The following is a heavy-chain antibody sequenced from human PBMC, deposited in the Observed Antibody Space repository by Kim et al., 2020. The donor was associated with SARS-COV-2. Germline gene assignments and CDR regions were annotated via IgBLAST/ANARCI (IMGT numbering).Heavy chain of an antibody. CDR3: ARERYFDWLLYPFYYYYGMDV. V-gene: IGHV3-30*04. CDR2: ISYDGSNK. J-gene: IGHJ6*02. D-gene: IGHD3-9*01. Sequence: GGSLRLSCAASGFTFSSYAMHWVRQAPGKGLEWVAVISYDGSNKYYADSVKGRFTISRDNSKNTLYLQMNSLRAEDTAVYYCARERYFDWLLYPFYYYYGMDVWGQGTTVTVSS. CDR1: GFTFSSYA.